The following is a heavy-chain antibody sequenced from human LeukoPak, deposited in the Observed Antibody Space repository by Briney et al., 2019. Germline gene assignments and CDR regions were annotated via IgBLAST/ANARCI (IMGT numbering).Heavy chain of an antibody. V-gene: IGHV4-61*01. CDR3: AREESKVGAVDY. CDR1: GGSIISFSYY. CDR2: IYYSGST. D-gene: IGHD1-26*01. Sequence: SETLSLTCTVSGGSIISFSYYWGWIRQPPGKGLEWIGYIYYSGSTNYNPSLKSRVTISVDTSKNQFSLKLSSVTAADTAVYYCAREESKVGAVDYWGQGTLVTVSS. J-gene: IGHJ4*02.